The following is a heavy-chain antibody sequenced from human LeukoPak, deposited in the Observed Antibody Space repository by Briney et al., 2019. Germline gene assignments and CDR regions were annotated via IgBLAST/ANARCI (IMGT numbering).Heavy chain of an antibody. CDR3: ARDRQITSAGYYYYYGMDV. J-gene: IGHJ6*02. V-gene: IGHV3-74*01. Sequence: GALRLSCAVTGFNLRTYWIHWVRHSPGRGLEWVARINGEGSRISYADSVRGRFTISRDNAKNSLYLQMNSLRAEDTAVYYCARDRQITSAGYYYYYGMDVWGQGTTVTVSS. CDR1: GFNLRTYW. CDR2: INGEGSRI.